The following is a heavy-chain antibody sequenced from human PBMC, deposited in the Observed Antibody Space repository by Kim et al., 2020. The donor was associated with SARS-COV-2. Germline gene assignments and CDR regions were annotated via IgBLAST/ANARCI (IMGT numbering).Heavy chain of an antibody. CDR2: IYYSGST. CDR3: ARDYYDSTRTDAFDI. CDR1: GGSVSSGSYY. D-gene: IGHD3-22*01. Sequence: SETLSLTCTVSGGSVSSGSYYWSWIRQPPGKGLEWIGYIYYSGSTNYNPSLKSRVTISVDTSKNQFSLKLSSVTAADTAVYYCARDYYDSTRTDAFDIWGQGTMVTVSS. J-gene: IGHJ3*02. V-gene: IGHV4-61*01.